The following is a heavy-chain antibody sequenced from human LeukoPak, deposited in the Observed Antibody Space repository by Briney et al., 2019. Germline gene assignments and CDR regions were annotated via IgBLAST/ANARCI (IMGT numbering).Heavy chain of an antibody. D-gene: IGHD6-19*01. CDR1: GYTFTSYG. CDR2: ISAYNGST. CDR3: ARDLPRGIAVAGEPVDY. V-gene: IGHV1-18*01. Sequence: ASVKVSCKASGYTFTSYGISWVRQAPGQGLEWMGWISAYNGSTNYAQKLQGRVTMTTDTSTSTAYMELRSLRSDDTAVYYCARDLPRGIAVAGEPVDYWGQGTLVTVSS. J-gene: IGHJ4*02.